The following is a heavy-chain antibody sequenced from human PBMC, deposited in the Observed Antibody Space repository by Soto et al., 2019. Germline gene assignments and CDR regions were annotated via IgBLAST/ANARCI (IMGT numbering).Heavy chain of an antibody. V-gene: IGHV3-33*01. CDR2: IWYDGSNK. Sequence: GVSLRLSCAASGFTFSSYGMHWVRQAPGKGLEWVAVIWYDGSNKYYADSVKGRFTISRDNSKNTLYLQMNSLRAEDTAVYYCARDVTIVAVYYYYYGMDVWGQGTTVTVSS. CDR3: ARDVTIVAVYYYYYGMDV. J-gene: IGHJ6*02. CDR1: GFTFSSYG. D-gene: IGHD5-12*01.